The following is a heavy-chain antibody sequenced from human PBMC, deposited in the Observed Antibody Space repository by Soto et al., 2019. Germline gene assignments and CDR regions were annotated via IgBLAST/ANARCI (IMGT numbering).Heavy chain of an antibody. CDR3: AKGFTPRIAAALDY. CDR1: GFTFSSYA. J-gene: IGHJ4*02. D-gene: IGHD6-13*01. V-gene: IGHV3-23*01. Sequence: GGSLRLSCAASGFTFSSYAMSWVRQAPGKGLEWVSAISGSGGSTYYADSVKGRFTISRDNSKNTLYLQMNSLRAEDTAVYYCAKGFTPRIAAALDYWGQGTLVTVSS. CDR2: ISGSGGST.